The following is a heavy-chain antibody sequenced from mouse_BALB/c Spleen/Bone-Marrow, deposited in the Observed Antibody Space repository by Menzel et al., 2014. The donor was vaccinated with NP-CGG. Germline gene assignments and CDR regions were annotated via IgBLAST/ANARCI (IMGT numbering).Heavy chain of an antibody. V-gene: IGHV1-4*02. CDR2: IVPRSGYT. Sequence: VQMQQSASELARPGASVRLSCRASGYTFTGYTIQWVKQRPGQGLEWIGYIVPRSGYTDYNQKFKDKTTLTADKSSSTAYMQLSRLTSEDSAVYYCAREDITTVYFHYWGQCTTLPVSS. J-gene: IGHJ2*01. CDR1: GYTFTGYT. D-gene: IGHD1-1*01. CDR3: AREDITTVYFHY.